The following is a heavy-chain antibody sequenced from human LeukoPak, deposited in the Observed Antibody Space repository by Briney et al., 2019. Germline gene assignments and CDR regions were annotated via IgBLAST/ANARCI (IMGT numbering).Heavy chain of an antibody. D-gene: IGHD5-24*01. CDR1: GGSFSGYY. Sequence: NPSETLSLTCAVYGGSFSGYYWSWIRQPPGKGLEWIGEINHSGSTNYNPSLKSRVIISVDTSKNQFSLKVSSVTAADTAVYYCARHGAQWLQSEFGYWGQGTLVTVSA. CDR2: INHSGST. CDR3: ARHGAQWLQSEFGY. J-gene: IGHJ4*02. V-gene: IGHV4-34*01.